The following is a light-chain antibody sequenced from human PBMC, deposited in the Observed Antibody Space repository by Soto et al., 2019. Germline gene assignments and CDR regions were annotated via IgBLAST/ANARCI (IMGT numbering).Light chain of an antibody. CDR2: DAS. CDR1: QSISGW. CDR3: QQYYSYPWT. J-gene: IGKJ1*01. Sequence: DIQMTQSPSTLSSSVGDRVTITCRASQSISGWLAWYQQKPGKPPKLLIYDASSLEGGVPSRFSGSGYGTEFTLTIRSLQPNDFATYYCQQYYSYPWTFGQGTKVDIK. V-gene: IGKV1-5*01.